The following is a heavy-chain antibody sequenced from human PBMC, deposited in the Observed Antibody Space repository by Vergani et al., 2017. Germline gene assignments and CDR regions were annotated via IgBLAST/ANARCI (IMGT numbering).Heavy chain of an antibody. CDR3: ARGGYYDILTGYYLLYY. V-gene: IGHV1-2*02. CDR1: GYTFTGYY. D-gene: IGHD3-9*01. Sequence: QVQLVQSGAEVKKPGASVKVSCKASGYTFTGYYMHWVRQAPGQGLEWMGWINPNSGGTNYAQKFQGRVTMTRVTSISTAYMELSRLRSDVTAVYYCARGGYYDILTGYYLLYYWGQGTLVTVSS. CDR2: INPNSGGT. J-gene: IGHJ4*02.